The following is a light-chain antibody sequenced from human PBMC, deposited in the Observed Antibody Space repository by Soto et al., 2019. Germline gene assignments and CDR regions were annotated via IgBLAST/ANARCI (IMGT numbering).Light chain of an antibody. Sequence: DIQMTQPPPSLSASVGDRVTISCRASQGISNYVAWYQQKPGKVPKLLIDAASTLQSGVPSRFSGSGSGTDFTLTISSLQPEDVATYYCQKYNSVPTFGGGTKVEIK. CDR2: AAS. V-gene: IGKV1-27*01. CDR1: QGISNY. J-gene: IGKJ4*01. CDR3: QKYNSVPT.